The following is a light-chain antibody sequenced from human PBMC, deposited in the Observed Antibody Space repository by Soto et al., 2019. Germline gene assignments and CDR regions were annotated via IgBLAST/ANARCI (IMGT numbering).Light chain of an antibody. V-gene: IGKV3-20*01. CDR3: QQYGRARLK. J-gene: IGKJ4*01. CDR1: QSVRSSY. CDR2: GAS. Sequence: EIGLTLSAVTLSLTPEERATLACRASQSVRSSYLAWYQQKPGQAPRLLVYGASSRATGIPDRFSGSGSGTDFALTISSLEPEDFAVYFCQQYGRARLKFGGGINVDI.